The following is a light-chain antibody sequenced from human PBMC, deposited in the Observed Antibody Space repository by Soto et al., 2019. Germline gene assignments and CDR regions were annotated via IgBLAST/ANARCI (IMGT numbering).Light chain of an antibody. CDR2: DVT. J-gene: IGLJ3*02. CDR1: SSDVGGYTS. Sequence: QSAPTQPASVSGSPGQTITISCTGPSSDVGGYTSVSWYQQHPGKAPKRLIYDVTYRPSGVSTRFSGSKSGNTASLTISGLQAEDEADYYCSSFTSSILVFGGGTKVTVL. V-gene: IGLV2-14*01. CDR3: SSFTSSILV.